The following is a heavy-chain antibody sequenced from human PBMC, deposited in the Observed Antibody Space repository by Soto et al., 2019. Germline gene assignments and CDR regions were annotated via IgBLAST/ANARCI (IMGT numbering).Heavy chain of an antibody. J-gene: IGHJ6*02. V-gene: IGHV4-39*01. Sequence: SETLSLTCTVSGGSISSSSYYWGWIRQPPGKGLEWIGSIFYSGTTYYNPSLKSRVTISVDTSKNQFSLKLSSVTAADTAVYYCARQGQLSHYYYYGMDVWGQGTTVTVSS. D-gene: IGHD1-1*01. CDR3: ARQGQLSHYYYYGMDV. CDR2: IFYSGTT. CDR1: GGSISSSSYY.